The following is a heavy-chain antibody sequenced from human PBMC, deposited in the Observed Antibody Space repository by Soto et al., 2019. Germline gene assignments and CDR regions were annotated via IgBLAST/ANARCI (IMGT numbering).Heavy chain of an antibody. J-gene: IGHJ6*02. CDR2: IYPGDSDT. CDR1: GYSFTGYW. D-gene: IGHD3-3*01. V-gene: IGHV5-51*01. Sequence: PGESMKISCRGSGYSFTGYWIGLVRNMPGKGLEWMGIIYPGDSDTRYSPSFQGQVTISADKSISTAYLQWSSLKASDTAMYYCARRSYDFSGAYYYYYYAMDVWGQGLTVTV. CDR3: ARRSYDFSGAYYYYYYAMDV.